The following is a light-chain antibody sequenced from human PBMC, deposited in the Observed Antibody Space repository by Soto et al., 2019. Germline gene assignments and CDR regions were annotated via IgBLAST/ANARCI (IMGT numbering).Light chain of an antibody. CDR2: DVS. CDR1: SSDIGDYNY. V-gene: IGLV2-14*01. CDR3: SSYTSSSALYV. Sequence: QSALTQPASVSGSPGQSTTISCTGTSSDIGDYNYVSWYQQLPAKAPKLMIYDVSNRPSGVSNRFSGSKSGNTASLTISGLQAEDEADYYCSSYTSSSALYVFGTGTKVTVL. J-gene: IGLJ1*01.